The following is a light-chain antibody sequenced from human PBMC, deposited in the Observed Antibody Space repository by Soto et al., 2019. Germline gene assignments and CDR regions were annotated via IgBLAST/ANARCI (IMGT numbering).Light chain of an antibody. CDR1: QSVSSN. CDR2: GAS. Sequence: EVVMTQSPATLSVSPGARVTLSCRASQSVSSNLAWYQQKPDQAPRLLIYGASTRATDIPARFSGSGSGTEFTLTISTLQSEDFAVYYCQQYNSWPTFGRGTKVDIK. CDR3: QQYNSWPT. V-gene: IGKV3-15*01. J-gene: IGKJ1*01.